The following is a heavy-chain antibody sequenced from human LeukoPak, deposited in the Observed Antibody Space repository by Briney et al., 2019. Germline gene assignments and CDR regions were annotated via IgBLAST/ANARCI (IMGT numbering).Heavy chain of an antibody. CDR1: GFTFSSFA. CDR2: ISYNGGNQ. J-gene: IGHJ4*02. CDR3: ARGSIRGVMYGLDY. Sequence: GGSLRLSCAASGFTFSSFAIHWVRQAPGKGREWVALISYNGGNQYYADSVKGRFTISRDNSKHTLDLQMNSLRTEDTAIYYCARGSIRGVMYGLDYWGQGALVTVSS. D-gene: IGHD3-10*01. V-gene: IGHV3-30-3*01.